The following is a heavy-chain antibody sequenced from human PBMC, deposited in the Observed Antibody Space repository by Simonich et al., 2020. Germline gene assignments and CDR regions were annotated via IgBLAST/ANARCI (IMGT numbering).Heavy chain of an antibody. J-gene: IGHJ4*02. CDR1: GFTFSSYW. Sequence: EVQLVESGGGLVQPGGSLRLSCAASGFTFSSYWVSWVRQDPGEGLGVVANLNQDGRWEYDVDSVKGQFTISRDNAKNSLYLQMNSLRAEDTAVYYCARFRGRYFDWLFDYWGQGTLVTVSS. D-gene: IGHD3-9*01. CDR3: ARFRGRYFDWLFDY. CDR2: LNQDGRWE. V-gene: IGHV3-7*01.